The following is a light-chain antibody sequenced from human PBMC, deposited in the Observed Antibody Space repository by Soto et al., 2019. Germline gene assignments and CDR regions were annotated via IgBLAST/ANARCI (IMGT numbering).Light chain of an antibody. J-gene: IGLJ3*02. CDR3: QTWGTGIQGV. CDR2: LNSDGSH. Sequence: QSVLTQSPSASASLGASVKLTCTLSSGHSSYAIAWHQQQPEKGPRYLMKLNSDGSHSKGDGIPDRFSGSSSGAERYLTISSLQSEDEADCYCQTWGTGIQGVFGGGTKLTVL. V-gene: IGLV4-69*01. CDR1: SGHSSYA.